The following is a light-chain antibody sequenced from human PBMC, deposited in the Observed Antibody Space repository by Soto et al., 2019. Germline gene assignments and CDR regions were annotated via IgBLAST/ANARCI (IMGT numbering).Light chain of an antibody. V-gene: IGKV3-20*01. CDR2: GAS. CDR1: QSVSSNY. Sequence: EIVLTQSPGTLSLSPGERATLSCRASQSVSSNYLAWYQQKPGQAPRLLIYGASSRATGIPDRFSGSGSGTVFTLTSSRLEDEDFADYYWQHYVSSPWTFGQGTKVEIK. J-gene: IGKJ1*01. CDR3: QHYVSSPWT.